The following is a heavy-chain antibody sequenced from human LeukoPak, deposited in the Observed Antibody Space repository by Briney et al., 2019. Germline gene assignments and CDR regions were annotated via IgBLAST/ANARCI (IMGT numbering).Heavy chain of an antibody. J-gene: IGHJ6*02. CDR2: ISSSGSYI. CDR3: ARAYYGSGSYYYGMDV. V-gene: IGHV3-21*01. D-gene: IGHD3-10*01. CDR1: GFTFSDYT. Sequence: PGGPLRLSCAASGFTFSDYTMNWVRQAPGKGLEWFSSISSSGSYIYYTDSVKGRFTISRDNAKNSLYLQMNSLRAEDTAVYYCARAYYGSGSYYYGMDVWGQGTTVTVSS.